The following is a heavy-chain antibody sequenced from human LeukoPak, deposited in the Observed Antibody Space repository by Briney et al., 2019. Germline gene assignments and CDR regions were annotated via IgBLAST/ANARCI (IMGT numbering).Heavy chain of an antibody. CDR2: IWYDGSNK. J-gene: IGHJ4*02. CDR1: GFTFSSYG. D-gene: IGHD6-19*01. Sequence: GRSLRLSCAASGFTFSSYGMHWVRQAPGKGLEWVAVIWYDGSNKYYADSVKGRFTISRDNSKNTLYLQMNSLRAEDTAVYYCARGGQWLVIWDNFDYWGQGTLVTVSS. CDR3: ARGGQWLVIWDNFDY. V-gene: IGHV3-33*01.